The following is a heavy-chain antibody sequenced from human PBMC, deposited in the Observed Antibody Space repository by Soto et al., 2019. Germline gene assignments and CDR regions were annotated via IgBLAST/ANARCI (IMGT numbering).Heavy chain of an antibody. CDR3: ARAVHDYGDYCLNY. D-gene: IGHD4-17*01. J-gene: IGHJ4*02. CDR1: GGTFSSYA. CDR2: IIPIFGTA. V-gene: IGHV1-69*01. Sequence: QVQLVQSGAEVKKPGSSVKVSCKASGGTFSSYAISWVRQAPGQGLEWMGGIIPIFGTANYAQKFQGRVTITADESTSTDYMELSSLRSEDTAVYYCARAVHDYGDYCLNYWGQGTLVTVSS.